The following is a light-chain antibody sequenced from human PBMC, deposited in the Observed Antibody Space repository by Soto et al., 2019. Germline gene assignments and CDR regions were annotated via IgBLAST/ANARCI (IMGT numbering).Light chain of an antibody. CDR1: QSISNC. CDR2: DVF. J-gene: IGKJ2*01. V-gene: IGKV1-5*01. Sequence: DIQMTQSPSFLSASVGDRVTITCQASQSISNCLAWYQQKPGRAPKLLIYDVFNLQSGVPSRFSGSGSGTDFTLTISSLQPDDIATYYCQQYHSFPFTFGQGTKLEIK. CDR3: QQYHSFPFT.